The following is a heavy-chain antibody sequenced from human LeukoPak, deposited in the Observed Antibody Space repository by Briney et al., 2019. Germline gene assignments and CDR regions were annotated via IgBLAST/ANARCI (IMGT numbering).Heavy chain of an antibody. CDR2: IIPIFGTA. CDR1: GGTFSSYA. V-gene: IGHV1-69*01. Sequence: GSSVKVSCKASGGTFSSYAISWVRQAPGPGLEWMGGIIPIFGTANYAQTLQGRVTITADESTSTACMELSILRAEDTAVYYGASGGSGSTVYYFDYWGQGTLVTVSS. CDR3: ASGGSGSTVYYFDY. D-gene: IGHD3-10*01. J-gene: IGHJ4*02.